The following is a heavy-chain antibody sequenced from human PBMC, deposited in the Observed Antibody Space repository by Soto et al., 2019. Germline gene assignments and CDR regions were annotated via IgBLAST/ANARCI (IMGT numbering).Heavy chain of an antibody. Sequence: QVQLQESGPGLLRPSQTLSLTCTVSGDSITSDDYYWTWIRQPSGKGLEWLGHIYYTGSTSYNPSLESRGSISLDTSKNQFSLRVRSVTAADTAVYYCARASVQIINSYRARDVWGHGTSIIVSS. D-gene: IGHD3-10*01. CDR3: ARASVQIINSYRARDV. V-gene: IGHV4-30-4*01. CDR2: IYYTGST. J-gene: IGHJ6*02. CDR1: GDSITSDDYY.